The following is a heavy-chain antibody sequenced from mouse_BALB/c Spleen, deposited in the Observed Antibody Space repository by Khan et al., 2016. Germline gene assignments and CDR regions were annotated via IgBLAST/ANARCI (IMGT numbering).Heavy chain of an antibody. Sequence: VQLQQSGAELVRPGALVTLSCNASGFNIIHYYMHWVKQRPEQGLEWIGWIDPENGNTINAPKFQGKAIITADTSSNTVYLQLTSLTSEDTAVYYCARSYYGSYAWLAYWGQGTLVTVSA. CDR1: GFNIIHYY. CDR3: ARSYYGSYAWLAY. CDR2: IDPENGNT. V-gene: IGHV14-1*02. D-gene: IGHD2-10*01. J-gene: IGHJ3*01.